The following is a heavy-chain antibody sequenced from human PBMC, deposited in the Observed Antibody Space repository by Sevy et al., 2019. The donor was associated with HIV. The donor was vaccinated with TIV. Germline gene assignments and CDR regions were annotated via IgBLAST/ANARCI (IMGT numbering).Heavy chain of an antibody. V-gene: IGHV3-30-3*01. CDR3: TRDAGYSIAWSPSDY. CDR2: ISSAGSNK. D-gene: IGHD6-19*01. Sequence: RGSLRLSCAASGLTFSSHAMHWVRQAPGKGLEWVAVISSAGSNKYYADSVKGRFTISRDNPKNTLYLQMNSLRPEDTAVYYCTRDAGYSIAWSPSDYWGQGTLVTVSS. CDR1: GLTFSSHA. J-gene: IGHJ4*02.